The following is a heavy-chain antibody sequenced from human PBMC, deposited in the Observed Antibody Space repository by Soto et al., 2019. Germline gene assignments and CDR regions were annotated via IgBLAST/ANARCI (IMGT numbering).Heavy chain of an antibody. J-gene: IGHJ6*02. V-gene: IGHV1-69*01. Sequence: QVQLVQSGAEVKKPGSSVKVSCKASGGTFSSYAISWVRQAPGQGLEWMGGIIPIFGTANYAQKFQGRVTSPADESKRTSDRGLGSRRSEDTAVYYCAREGGPLASPWGGYYYYYYGMDVWGQGTTVTVSS. D-gene: IGHD3-16*01. CDR3: AREGGPLASPWGGYYYYYYGMDV. CDR1: GGTFSSYA. CDR2: IIPIFGTA.